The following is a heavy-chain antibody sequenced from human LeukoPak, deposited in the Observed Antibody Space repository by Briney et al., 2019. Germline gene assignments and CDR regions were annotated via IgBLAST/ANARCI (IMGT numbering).Heavy chain of an antibody. CDR1: GGSFSGYY. CDR3: ARGRCGYGSGWHRWYIDY. Sequence: SETLSLTCAVYGGSFSGYYWSWIRQPPAKGLEWIGEINHSGSTNYNPSLKSRVTISVDTSKNQFSLKLSSVTAADTAVYYCARGRCGYGSGWHRWYIDYWGQGTLVTVSS. V-gene: IGHV4-34*01. D-gene: IGHD6-19*01. J-gene: IGHJ4*01. CDR2: INHSGST.